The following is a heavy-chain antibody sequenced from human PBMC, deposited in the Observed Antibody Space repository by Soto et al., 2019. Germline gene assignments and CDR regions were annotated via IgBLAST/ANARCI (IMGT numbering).Heavy chain of an antibody. J-gene: IGHJ4*02. CDR2: INHSGST. CDR1: GCSITSSSYY. CDR3: ARVPLYYYGSGSYLFDY. V-gene: IGHV4-39*07. D-gene: IGHD3-10*01. Sequence: SETLSLTCTVSGCSITSSSYYWSWIRQPPGKGLEWIGEINHSGSTNYNPSLKSRVTISVDTSKNQFSLKLSSVTAADTAVYYCARVPLYYYGSGSYLFDYWGQGTLVTVSS.